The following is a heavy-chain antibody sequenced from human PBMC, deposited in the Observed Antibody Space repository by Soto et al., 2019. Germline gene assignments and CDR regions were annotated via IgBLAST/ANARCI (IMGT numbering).Heavy chain of an antibody. CDR1: GISFSDAW. J-gene: IGHJ4*02. Sequence: PGGSLRLSCVGSGISFSDAWMSWVRQAPGKGLEWVGRIKRQTEGGTTDYPASVKGRFIISRDDSENTLYLQMNSLKTEDTAMYYCTTDPPAGSRAIDYWGQGTQVTAPQ. CDR2: IKRQTEGGTT. CDR3: TTDPPAGSRAIDY. V-gene: IGHV3-15*07.